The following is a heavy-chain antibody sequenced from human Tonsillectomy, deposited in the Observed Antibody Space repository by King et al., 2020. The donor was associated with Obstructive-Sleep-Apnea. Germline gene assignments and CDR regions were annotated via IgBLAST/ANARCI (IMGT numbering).Heavy chain of an antibody. CDR3: ARHGGRVGELAFDRYYFDD. J-gene: IGHJ4*02. CDR2: IYPGDSDT. CDR1: GYTFTRYW. D-gene: IGHD3-16*01. V-gene: IGHV5-51*01. Sequence: QLVQSGAEVKEPGKSLKISCKGSGYTFTRYWLGWVRQTPGKGLEWMGVIYPGDSDTKYNPAFQGHLTISADKSISTAYLQWSSLKASDTATYYCARHGGRVGELAFDRYYFDDWGQGTLVTVSS.